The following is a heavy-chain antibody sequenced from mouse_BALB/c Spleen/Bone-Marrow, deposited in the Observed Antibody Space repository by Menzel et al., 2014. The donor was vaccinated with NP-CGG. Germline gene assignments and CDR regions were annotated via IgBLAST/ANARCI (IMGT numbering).Heavy chain of an antibody. J-gene: IGHJ2*01. Sequence: VQLQQSGAELVRPGTSVEVSCKASGYAFTDYLMEWLKQRPGQGLEWIGVINPGSESTNYNEKFKDKATLTADKSSSTAYMQLSSLTSDDSAVYFCARYDGYFDYWGQGTILTVSS. D-gene: IGHD2-3*01. CDR1: GYAFTDYL. CDR2: INPGSEST. V-gene: IGHV1-54*01. CDR3: ARYDGYFDY.